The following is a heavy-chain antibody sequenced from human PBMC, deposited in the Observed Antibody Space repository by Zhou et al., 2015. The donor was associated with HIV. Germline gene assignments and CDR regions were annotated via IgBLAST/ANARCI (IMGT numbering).Heavy chain of an antibody. J-gene: IGHJ4*02. CDR3: AVTIVLRFLEWLAPWGMELDY. D-gene: IGHD3-3*01. V-gene: IGHV1-69*01. CDR1: GGTFSSYA. CDR2: IIPIFGTA. Sequence: QVQLVQSGAEVKKPGSSVKVSCKASGGTFSSYAISWVRQAPGQGLEWMGGIIPIFGTANYAQKFQGRVTITADESTSTAYMELSSLRSEDTAVYYCAVTIVLRFLEWLAPWGMELDYWGQGTPGHRLL.